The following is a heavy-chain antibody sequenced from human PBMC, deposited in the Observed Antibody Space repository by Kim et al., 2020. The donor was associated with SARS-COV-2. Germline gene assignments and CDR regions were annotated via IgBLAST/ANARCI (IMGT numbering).Heavy chain of an antibody. CDR2: ISSDGSST. V-gene: IGHV3-74*01. CDR3: ARGFFRNGFDV. CDR1: GFTFNDYW. J-gene: IGHJ6*02. Sequence: GGSLRLSCAASGFTFNDYWINWVRQAPGKGLVWVSRISSDGSSTNYADSVKGRFTMSRDNAENTVYLQMNSLRAEDTAVYYFARGFFRNGFDVWGQGTTVTVSS. D-gene: IGHD3-3*01.